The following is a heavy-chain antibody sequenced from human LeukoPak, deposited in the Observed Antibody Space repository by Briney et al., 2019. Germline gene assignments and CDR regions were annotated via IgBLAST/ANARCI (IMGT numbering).Heavy chain of an antibody. CDR2: IIPIFGTA. D-gene: IGHD1-26*01. CDR1: GGTFSSYA. V-gene: IGHV1-69*05. Sequence: ASVKVSCKASGGTFSSYAISWVRQAPGQGLEWMGGIIPIFGTANYAQKFQGRVTITTDESTSTAYMELSSLRSEDTAVYYCARCPKYSGSCSFDYWGQGTLVTVSS. J-gene: IGHJ4*02. CDR3: ARCPKYSGSCSFDY.